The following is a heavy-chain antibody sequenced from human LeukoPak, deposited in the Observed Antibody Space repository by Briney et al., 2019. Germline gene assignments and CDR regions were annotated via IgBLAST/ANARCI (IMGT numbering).Heavy chain of an antibody. Sequence: GGSLRLSCTASGFTFSSYWMHWVRQAPGKGLEWVSRITSDGSSTSHADSVKGRFTITRDNAKNTLYLQMNSLRAEDTAVYYCSRGVGATDSWGQGTLVTVSS. D-gene: IGHD1-26*01. CDR2: ITSDGSST. CDR1: GFTFSSYW. V-gene: IGHV3-74*01. J-gene: IGHJ4*02. CDR3: SRGVGATDS.